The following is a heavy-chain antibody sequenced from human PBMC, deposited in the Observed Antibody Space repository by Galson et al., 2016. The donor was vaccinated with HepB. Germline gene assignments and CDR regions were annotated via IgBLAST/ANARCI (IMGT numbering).Heavy chain of an antibody. CDR3: TKDHHSYFSSTWFDS. CDR1: GFTFGDYI. J-gene: IGHJ5*01. CDR2: TRSKTYGGTT. V-gene: IGHV3-49*03. D-gene: IGHD1-26*01. Sequence: SLRLSCAAAGFTFGDYIMSWFRQAPGKGLEWVGFTRSKTYGGTTEYAASVKGRFSISRDDSKSIVYLQMSSLKIEDTAVYYCTKDHHSYFSSTWFDSWGQGTLVTVSS.